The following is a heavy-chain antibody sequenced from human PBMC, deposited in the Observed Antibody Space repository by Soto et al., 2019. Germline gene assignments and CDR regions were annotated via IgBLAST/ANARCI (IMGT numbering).Heavy chain of an antibody. Sequence: EVQLVESGGGLVEPGGSLRVSCVASGFTFSNAWMNWVRQAPGKGLEWVGRIKRKTDGGTTDYAAPVKGRFTISRDDSKNTLYLQMNSLETEDTAVYYCTTRGLRYASSGMDVWGQGTTVTVSS. V-gene: IGHV3-15*07. CDR2: IKRKTDGGTT. J-gene: IGHJ6*02. CDR3: TTRGLRYASSGMDV. CDR1: GFTFSNAW. D-gene: IGHD2-2*01.